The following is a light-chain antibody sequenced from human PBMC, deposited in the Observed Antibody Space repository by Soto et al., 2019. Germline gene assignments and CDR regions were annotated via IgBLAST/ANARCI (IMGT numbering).Light chain of an antibody. J-gene: IGKJ4*01. CDR1: QSVSSY. Sequence: ESVLTQSPATLSFSPGEGATLSCRASQSVSSYLAWYQQKPGQAPSLLIYDASNRATGIPARFSGSGSGTDFNLTISSLEPEDFAVYYCQQRSNWPLTFGGGTKVDIK. CDR2: DAS. CDR3: QQRSNWPLT. V-gene: IGKV3-11*01.